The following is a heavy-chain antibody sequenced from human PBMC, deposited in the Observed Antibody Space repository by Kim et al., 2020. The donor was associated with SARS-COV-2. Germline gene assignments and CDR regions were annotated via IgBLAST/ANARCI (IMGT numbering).Heavy chain of an antibody. J-gene: IGHJ4*02. V-gene: IGHV3-23*01. CDR3: ARDGYNFMPFDA. D-gene: IGHD5-18*01. Sequence: TYDADFVKGRFTISRDDAQNTLYLRLSRLRAEDTAIYYCARDGYNFMPFDAWGQGTLVIVSS. CDR2: T.